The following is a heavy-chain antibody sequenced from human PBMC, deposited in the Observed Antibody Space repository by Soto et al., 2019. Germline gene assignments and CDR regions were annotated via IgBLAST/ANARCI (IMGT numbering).Heavy chain of an antibody. CDR1: GFTFSSYG. V-gene: IGHV3-33*01. CDR2: IWYDGSNK. CDR3: ARAGYYYGSGSYYPLYFDY. J-gene: IGHJ4*02. D-gene: IGHD3-10*01. Sequence: GSLRLSCAASGFTFSSYGMHWVRQAPGKGLEWVAVIWYDGSNKYYADSVKGRFTISRDNSKNTLYLQMNSLRAEDTAVYYCARAGYYYGSGSYYPLYFDYWGQGT.